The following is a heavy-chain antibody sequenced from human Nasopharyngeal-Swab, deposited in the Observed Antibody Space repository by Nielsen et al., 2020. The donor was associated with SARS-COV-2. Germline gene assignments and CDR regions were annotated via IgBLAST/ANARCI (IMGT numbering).Heavy chain of an antibody. Sequence: GGSLTLSCAASGFTFSSYGMHWVRQAPGKGMEWVAVISYDGSNKYYADSVKGRFTISRDNSKNTLYLQMNSRRAEDTAVYYCSKDEGYSSSWYDQYYYYYYGMDVWGQGTTVTVSS. V-gene: IGHV3-30*18. CDR1: GFTFSSYG. CDR2: ISYDGSNK. D-gene: IGHD6-13*01. CDR3: SKDEGYSSSWYDQYYYYYYGMDV. J-gene: IGHJ6*02.